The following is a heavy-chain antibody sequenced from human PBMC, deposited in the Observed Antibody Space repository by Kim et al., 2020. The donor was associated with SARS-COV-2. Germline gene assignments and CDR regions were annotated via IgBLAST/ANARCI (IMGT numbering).Heavy chain of an antibody. D-gene: IGHD2-15*01. J-gene: IGHJ4*02. CDR3: AKYVVVAATRNFDY. V-gene: IGHV3-23*01. Sequence: ADSVKGRFTSSRDNSQNALFLQMNSLRVEDTAVYYCAKYVVVAATRNFDYWGQGSLVTVSS.